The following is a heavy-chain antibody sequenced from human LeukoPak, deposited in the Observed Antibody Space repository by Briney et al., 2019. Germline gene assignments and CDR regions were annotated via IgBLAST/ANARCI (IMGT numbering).Heavy chain of an antibody. V-gene: IGHV3-64*01. CDR3: ARTDSGSYGGVDY. CDR2: ISSNGGST. CDR1: GFTFSNAW. J-gene: IGHJ4*02. Sequence: GGSLRLSCAASGFTFSNAWMSWVRQAPGKGLEYVSAISSNGGSTYYANSVKGRFTISRDNSKNTLYLQMGSLRAEDMAVYYCARTDSGSYGGVDYWGQGTLVTVSS. D-gene: IGHD1-26*01.